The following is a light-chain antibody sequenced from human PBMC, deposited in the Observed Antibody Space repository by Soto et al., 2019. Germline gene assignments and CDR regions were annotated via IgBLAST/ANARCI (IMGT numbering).Light chain of an antibody. CDR2: DVS. Sequence: QSALTQPASVSWSPGQSITISCTGTSSDVGDYNSLSWYQQYPGKATKLISYDVSNRPLRVSNPFSASKTGNKASLTISALQPEDEADDYCRSYPTNTNPGVFGTGTKLTVL. CDR3: RSYPTNTNPGV. J-gene: IGLJ1*01. CDR1: SSDVGDYNS. V-gene: IGLV2-14*01.